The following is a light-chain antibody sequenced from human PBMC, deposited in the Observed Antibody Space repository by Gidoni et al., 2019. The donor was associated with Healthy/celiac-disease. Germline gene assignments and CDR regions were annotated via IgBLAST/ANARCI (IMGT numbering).Light chain of an antibody. CDR3: QSYDSSLSGSV. CDR2: GNS. J-gene: IGLJ2*01. Sequence: QSVLTQPPSVSGAPGQRVTISCTGSSPNIGAGYDVPWYQQLPGTAPKLLIHGNSNRPSGVPDRFSGSKSGTSASLAITGLQAEDEADYYCQSYDSSLSGSVFGGGTKLTVL. CDR1: SPNIGAGYD. V-gene: IGLV1-40*01.